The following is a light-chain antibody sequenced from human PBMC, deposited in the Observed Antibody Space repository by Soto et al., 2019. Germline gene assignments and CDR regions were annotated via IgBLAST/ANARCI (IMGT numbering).Light chain of an antibody. V-gene: IGLV2-8*01. CDR1: SSDVGGYNF. CDR3: SSYAGSNNLV. CDR2: EVN. J-gene: IGLJ2*01. Sequence: QSALTQPPSASGSPGQSVTISCTGTSSDVGGYNFVSWYQQHPGKAPKLMIYEVNKRPSGVPDRFSGSKSGNTASLTVSGLQAEDEAAYYCSSYAGSNNLVFGGGTKVTVL.